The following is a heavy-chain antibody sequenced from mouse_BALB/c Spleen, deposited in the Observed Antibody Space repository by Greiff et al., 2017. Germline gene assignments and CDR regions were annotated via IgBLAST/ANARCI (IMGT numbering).Heavy chain of an antibody. CDR3: ARLYWDYGRGFAY. J-gene: IGHJ3*01. Sequence: EVQLQQSGAELVKPGASVKLSCTASGFNIKDTYMHWVKQRPEQGLEWIGRIDPANGNTKYDPKFQGKATITADTSSNTAYLQLSSLTSEDTAVYYGARLYWDYGRGFAYWGQGTLVTVSA. CDR2: IDPANGNT. CDR1: GFNIKDTY. D-gene: IGHD1-1*01. V-gene: IGHV14-3*02.